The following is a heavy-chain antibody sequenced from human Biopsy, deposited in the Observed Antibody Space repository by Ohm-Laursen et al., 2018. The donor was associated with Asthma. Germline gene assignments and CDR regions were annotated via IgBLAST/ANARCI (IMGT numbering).Heavy chain of an antibody. D-gene: IGHD2-2*01. J-gene: IGHJ5*02. V-gene: IGHV1-69*13. Sequence: SVKVSCKSPGGTFNTYVIGWVRQAPGQGLEWMGGINSVFGTTTYPQKFQDRVTITADDSTSTVYMELSSLRSEDTAVYYCARKAGSCISRTCYSLDLWGQGTLVTVSS. CDR3: ARKAGSCISRTCYSLDL. CDR2: INSVFGTT. CDR1: GGTFNTYV.